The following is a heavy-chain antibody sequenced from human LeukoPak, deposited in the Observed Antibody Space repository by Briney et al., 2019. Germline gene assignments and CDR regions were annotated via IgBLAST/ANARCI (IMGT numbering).Heavy chain of an antibody. Sequence: PSETLSLTCDIYGVSFSGYYWSWIRQPPGKGLEWIGEINHSGSTNYNPSLKSRVTISVDTSKNQFSLKLSSVTAADTAVYYCARFKTYYDFWSGYFDLRYFDYWGQGTLVTVSS. V-gene: IGHV4-34*01. D-gene: IGHD3-3*01. CDR3: ARFKTYYDFWSGYFDLRYFDY. J-gene: IGHJ4*02. CDR2: INHSGST. CDR1: GVSFSGYY.